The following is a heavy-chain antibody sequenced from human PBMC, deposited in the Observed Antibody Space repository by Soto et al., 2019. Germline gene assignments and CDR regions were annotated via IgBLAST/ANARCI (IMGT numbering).Heavy chain of an antibody. CDR2: ISGSGGST. Sequence: EVQLLESGGGLVQPGGSLRLSCAASGFTFSSYAMSWVRQAPGKGLEWVSAISGSGGSTYYADSVKGRFTISRDNSKNTLYLQMNSLRAEDTAVYYCAKAPQRRLFYYYGMDVWGQGTTVTVSS. D-gene: IGHD3-22*01. CDR1: GFTFSSYA. J-gene: IGHJ6*02. V-gene: IGHV3-23*01. CDR3: AKAPQRRLFYYYGMDV.